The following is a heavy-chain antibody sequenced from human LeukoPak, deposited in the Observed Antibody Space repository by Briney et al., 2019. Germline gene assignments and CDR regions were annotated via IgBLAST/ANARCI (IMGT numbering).Heavy chain of an antibody. Sequence: GGSLRLSCAASGFTFSSYAMHWVRQAPGKGLEWVAVISYDGSNKYYADSVKGRFTISRHNSKNTLYLQMNSLRAEDTAVYYCAGHRRGSYAISWGQGTLVTVSS. CDR1: GFTFSSYA. D-gene: IGHD1-26*01. CDR2: ISYDGSNK. CDR3: AGHRRGSYAIS. J-gene: IGHJ4*02. V-gene: IGHV3-30*14.